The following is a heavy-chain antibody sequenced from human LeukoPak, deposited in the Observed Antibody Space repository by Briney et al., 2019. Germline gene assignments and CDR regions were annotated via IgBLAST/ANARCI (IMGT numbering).Heavy chain of an antibody. CDR1: GGSISGYH. J-gene: IGHJ4*02. CDR2: MFYSGTT. Sequence: SETLSLTCTVSGGSISGYHWSWIRQPPGKGLAWIGYMFYSGTTSYNPSLKSRVIISVDTSKNQFSLKLRSVTAADTAVYYCARSYDSSGYYYNYWGQGTLVTVSS. D-gene: IGHD3-22*01. V-gene: IGHV4-59*01. CDR3: ARSYDSSGYYYNY.